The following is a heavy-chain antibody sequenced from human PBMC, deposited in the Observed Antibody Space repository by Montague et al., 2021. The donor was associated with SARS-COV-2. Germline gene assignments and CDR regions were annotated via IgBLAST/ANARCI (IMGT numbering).Heavy chain of an antibody. Sequence: SLRLSCAASGFTFSPYGMHWVRQAPGKGLEWAAVISQDGSKKYYAESVKGRLTISRDNSKNTLYLQMNSLRAEDTAIYYCVKGDVSPGDHWGQGTQVTVSS. CDR2: ISQDGSKK. CDR1: GFTFSPYG. CDR3: VKGDVSPGDH. J-gene: IGHJ4*02. V-gene: IGHV3-30*18.